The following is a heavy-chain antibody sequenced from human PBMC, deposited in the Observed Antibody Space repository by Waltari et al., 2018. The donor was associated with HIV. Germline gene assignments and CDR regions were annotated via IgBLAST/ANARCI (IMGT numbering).Heavy chain of an antibody. CDR3: ARGPQDYPKYYFDY. J-gene: IGHJ4*02. CDR2: MNPNSGNT. V-gene: IGHV1-8*01. D-gene: IGHD4-17*01. Sequence: QVQLVQSGAEVKKPGASVKVSCKASGYPFTSYAINWVRRATGQGLEWLGWMNPNSGNTGYAQRFQGRVTMTRNTSISTAYMELSSLRSEDTAVYFCARGPQDYPKYYFDYWGQGTLVTVSS. CDR1: GYPFTSYA.